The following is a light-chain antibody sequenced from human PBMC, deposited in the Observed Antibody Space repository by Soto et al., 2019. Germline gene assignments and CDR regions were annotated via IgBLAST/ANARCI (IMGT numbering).Light chain of an antibody. CDR3: QQRYRWPPIS. J-gene: IGKJ5*01. CDR1: QSVSIY. V-gene: IGKV3-11*01. CDR2: DAS. Sequence: EIVLTQSPATLSLSSGERATLSCRASQSVSIYLAWYQQKPGQAPRLLISDASNRATGIPARFSGGGSGTIFTLNISSLEPEDFAVYYCQQRYRWPPISFGQGTRLEIK.